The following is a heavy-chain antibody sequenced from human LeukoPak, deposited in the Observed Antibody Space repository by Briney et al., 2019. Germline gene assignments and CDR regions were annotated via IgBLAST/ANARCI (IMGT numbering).Heavy chain of an antibody. V-gene: IGHV1-69*01. CDR3: GGVVPQYYYYYYMDV. CDR1: GGTFSSYA. Sequence: SVKVSCKASGGTFSSYAISWVRQAPGQGREWMGGNIPIFGTANYAQKFQRRVTITADDSTSTAYMALSSLRSGDTAVYYCGGVVPQYYYYYYMDVWGKGTTVTVSS. CDR2: NIPIFGTA. J-gene: IGHJ6*03.